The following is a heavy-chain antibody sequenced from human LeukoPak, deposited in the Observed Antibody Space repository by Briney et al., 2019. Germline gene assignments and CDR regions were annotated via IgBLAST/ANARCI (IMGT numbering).Heavy chain of an antibody. Sequence: ASVKVSCKASGGTFSSYGISWVRQAPGQGLEWMGWISAYNGNTNYAQKLQGRVTMTTDTSTSTAYMELRSLRSDDTAVYYCAREGGAFYGSGSYYPDYFDYWGQGTLVTVSS. V-gene: IGHV1-18*01. J-gene: IGHJ4*02. D-gene: IGHD3-10*01. CDR3: AREGGAFYGSGSYYPDYFDY. CDR2: ISAYNGNT. CDR1: GGTFSSYG.